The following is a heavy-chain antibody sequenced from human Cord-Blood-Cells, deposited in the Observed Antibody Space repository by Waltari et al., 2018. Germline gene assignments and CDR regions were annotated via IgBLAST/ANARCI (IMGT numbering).Heavy chain of an antibody. CDR3: ARRYSSSPAYYFDY. J-gene: IGHJ4*02. CDR1: GGTFSSYA. D-gene: IGHD6-6*01. CDR2: IIPIFGTA. Sequence: QVQLVQSGAEVKKPGSSVKVSCKASGGTFSSYAISWVRQAPGQGPEWMGGIIPIFGTANYAQKFQGRVTITADESTSTAYMELSSLRSEDTAVYYCARRYSSSPAYYFDYWGQGTLVTVSS. V-gene: IGHV1-69*12.